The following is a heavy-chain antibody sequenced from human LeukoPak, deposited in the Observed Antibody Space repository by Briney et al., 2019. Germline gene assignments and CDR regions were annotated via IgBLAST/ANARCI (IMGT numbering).Heavy chain of an antibody. CDR3: AKDVGPSADAFDI. CDR1: GFTFSSYW. V-gene: IGHV3-7*01. J-gene: IGHJ3*02. Sequence: GGSLRLSCAASGFTFSSYWMSWVRQAPGKGLEWVANIKQDGSEKYYVDSVKGRFTISRDNSKNTLYLQMNSLRAEDTAVYYCAKDVGPSADAFDIWGQGTMVTVSS. CDR2: IKQDGSEK.